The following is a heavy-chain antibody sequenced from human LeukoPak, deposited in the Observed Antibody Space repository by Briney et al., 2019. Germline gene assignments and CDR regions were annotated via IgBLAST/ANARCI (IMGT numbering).Heavy chain of an antibody. CDR2: ISGSGGST. J-gene: IGHJ4*02. CDR3: AKDRDYGDYVGVLDY. CDR1: GFTFSSYA. Sequence: PGGSLRLSCAASGFTFSSYAMSWVRQAPGKGLEWVSAISGSGGSTYYADSVKGRFTISRDNPKNTLYLQMNSLRAEDTAVYYCAKDRDYGDYVGVLDYWGQGTLVTVSS. D-gene: IGHD4-17*01. V-gene: IGHV3-23*01.